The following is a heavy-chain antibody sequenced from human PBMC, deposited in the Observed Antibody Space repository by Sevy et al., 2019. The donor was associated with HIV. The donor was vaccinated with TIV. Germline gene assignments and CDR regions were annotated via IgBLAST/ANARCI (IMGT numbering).Heavy chain of an antibody. J-gene: IGHJ3*02. Sequence: GGSLRLSCAASGFTFSIAWMSWVRQAPGKGLEWVGRIKSKSDGGTTDYVAAVKGRFIISRDDSKNTLYVQMNSLKTEDTAVHYCTIFPLGLIWGQGTMVTVSS. D-gene: IGHD3-16*01. CDR1: GFTFSIAW. CDR2: IKSKSDGGTT. CDR3: TIFPLGLI. V-gene: IGHV3-15*01.